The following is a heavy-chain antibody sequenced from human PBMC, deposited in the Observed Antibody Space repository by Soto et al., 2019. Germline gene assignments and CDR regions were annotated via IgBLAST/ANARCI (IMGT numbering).Heavy chain of an antibody. CDR3: ARGYSSSWYNYYYYGMDV. D-gene: IGHD6-13*01. CDR1: GDTFTNYA. V-gene: IGHV1-69*01. CDR2: FIPIFGTA. Sequence: QVQLVQSGAEVKKPGSSVKVSCKASGDTFTNYAINWVRQAPGQGLEWMGGFIPIFGTANYAQKFQGRVTITADESTSTAYMELSSLRSEDTAVYYCARGYSSSWYNYYYYGMDVWGQGTTVTVSS. J-gene: IGHJ6*02.